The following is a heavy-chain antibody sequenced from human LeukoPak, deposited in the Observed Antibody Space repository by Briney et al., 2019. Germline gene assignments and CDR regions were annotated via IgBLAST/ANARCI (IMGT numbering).Heavy chain of an antibody. CDR3: AKGVAAAGTVPYYYYGMDV. D-gene: IGHD6-13*01. CDR1: GFTFSSYA. J-gene: IGHJ6*02. V-gene: IGHV3-23*01. CDR2: ISGSGGST. Sequence: GGSLRLSCAASGFTFSSYAMSWVRQAPGKGLEWVSAISGSGGSTYYADSVKGRFTISRDNSKNTLYLQMNSLRAEDTAVYYCAKGVAAAGTVPYYYYGMDVWGQGTTVTVSS.